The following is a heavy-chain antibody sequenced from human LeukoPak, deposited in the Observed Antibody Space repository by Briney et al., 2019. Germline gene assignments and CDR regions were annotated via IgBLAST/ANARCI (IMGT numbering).Heavy chain of an antibody. CDR2: ISSSSSSYI. CDR1: GFTFSSYS. Sequence: GGSLRLSCAASGFTFSSYSMNWVRQAPGTGLEWVSCISSSSSSYIYYADSLKGRFTISRDNAKNSLYLQMKSLRAEDTAVYYCARDDGSVYGSYNWFDPWGQGTLVTVSS. D-gene: IGHD3-10*01. J-gene: IGHJ5*02. CDR3: ARDDGSVYGSYNWFDP. V-gene: IGHV3-21*01.